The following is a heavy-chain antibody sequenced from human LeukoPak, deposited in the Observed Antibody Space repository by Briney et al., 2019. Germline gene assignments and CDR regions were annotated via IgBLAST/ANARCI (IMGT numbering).Heavy chain of an antibody. Sequence: SQTLSLTCTVSGGSISSGSYYWNWIRQSPGKGLEWIGSISYSGSTNYNPSLKSRVTISIDTSKNRFSLKVSSVTAADTAIYYCARGGSRSYTSSTLDYWGQGTLVTVSS. CDR3: ARGGSRSYTSSTLDY. CDR1: GGSISSGSYY. J-gene: IGHJ4*02. D-gene: IGHD6-6*01. CDR2: ISYSGST. V-gene: IGHV4-61*01.